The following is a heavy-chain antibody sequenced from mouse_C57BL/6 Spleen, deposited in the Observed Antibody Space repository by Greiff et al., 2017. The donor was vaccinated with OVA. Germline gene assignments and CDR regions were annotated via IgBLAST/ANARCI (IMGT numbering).Heavy chain of an antibody. CDR3: ARVHDYDDFAY. J-gene: IGHJ3*01. V-gene: IGHV1-50*01. CDR2: IDPSDSYT. Sequence: VQLQQPGAELVKPGASVKLSCKASGYTFTSYWMQWVKQRPGQGLEWIGEIDPSDSYTNYNQKFKGKATLTVDTSSSTAYMQLSSLPSEVSAVYYCARVHDYDDFAYWGQGTLVTVSA. D-gene: IGHD2-4*01. CDR1: GYTFTSYW.